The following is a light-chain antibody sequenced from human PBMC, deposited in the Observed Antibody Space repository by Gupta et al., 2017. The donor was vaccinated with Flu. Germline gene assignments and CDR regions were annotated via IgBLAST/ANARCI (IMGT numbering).Light chain of an antibody. CDR2: DAS. Sequence: PSFLSASVGDRVTITCRASQDSTNYFAWYQQKPGKAPKLLIYDASTLQTGVPSRFSGSGSGTEFTLTISSLQPEDFATYYCQQLNTYPLTFGGGTTVEIK. J-gene: IGKJ4*01. CDR3: QQLNTYPLT. V-gene: IGKV1-9*01. CDR1: QDSTNY.